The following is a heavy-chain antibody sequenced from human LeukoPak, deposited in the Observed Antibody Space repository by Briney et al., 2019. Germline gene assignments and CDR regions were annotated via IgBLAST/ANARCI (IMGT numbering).Heavy chain of an antibody. CDR3: AKDLGIAARPFDY. Sequence: GGALRLSCAASGFTFSSSVMSWVRPAPRKGLEWVSAISGIGGSTYYADSVKGRFTISRDNSKNTLYLQIMSLRAEDTAVYFCAKDLGIAARPFDYWGQGTLVTVSS. CDR2: ISGIGGST. V-gene: IGHV3-23*01. D-gene: IGHD6-6*01. J-gene: IGHJ4*02. CDR1: GFTFSSSV.